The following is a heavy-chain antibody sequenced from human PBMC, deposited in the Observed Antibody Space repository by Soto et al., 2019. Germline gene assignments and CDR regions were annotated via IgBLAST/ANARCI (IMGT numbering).Heavy chain of an antibody. J-gene: IGHJ5*02. Sequence: QVQLVQSGAEVKKPGASVKVSCKASGYTFTSYAMQWVRQAPGQRLEWMGWINAGNGNTKYSQKFQGRVTITRDTSASTADMGLSSLRAEDTAVYSCARGYGGPARWFDPWGQGTLVTVSS. CDR2: INAGNGNT. D-gene: IGHD3-10*01. V-gene: IGHV1-3*01. CDR1: GYTFTSYA. CDR3: ARGYGGPARWFDP.